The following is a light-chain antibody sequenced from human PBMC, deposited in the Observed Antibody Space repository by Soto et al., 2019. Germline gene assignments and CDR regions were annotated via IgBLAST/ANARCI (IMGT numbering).Light chain of an antibody. V-gene: IGLV2-23*02. Sequence: QSALTQPASVSGSPGQSITISCTGASSDVGTYNLVSWYQQYPGQAPKLIISEVTKRPSGVSTRFSGSKSGTTASLTISGLQSEDEADYYCCSYAGFNIGVFGGGTKVTVL. CDR3: CSYAGFNIGV. CDR2: EVT. CDR1: SSDVGTYNL. J-gene: IGLJ3*02.